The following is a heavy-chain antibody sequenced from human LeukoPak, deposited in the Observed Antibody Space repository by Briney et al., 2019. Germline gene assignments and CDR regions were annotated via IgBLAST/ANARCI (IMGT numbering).Heavy chain of an antibody. V-gene: IGHV3-11*01. D-gene: IGHD6-13*01. Sequence: PGGSLRLSCAASGFTFSDYYMTWIRQAPGKGLEWVSYISSGGRTIYYADSVKGRFTISRDNAKNSLYLQLNSLRAEDTAVYYCVGVGRAVAAAGFGAFEIWGQGTMVTVSS. CDR3: VGVGRAVAAAGFGAFEI. CDR1: GFTFSDYY. CDR2: ISSGGRTI. J-gene: IGHJ3*02.